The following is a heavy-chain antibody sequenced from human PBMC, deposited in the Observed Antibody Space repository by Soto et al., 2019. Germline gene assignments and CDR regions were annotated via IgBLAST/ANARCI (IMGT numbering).Heavy chain of an antibody. D-gene: IGHD2-21*02. V-gene: IGHV1-2*04. CDR2: INPNSGGT. CDR3: ARADCGGDCYGGAVYGMDV. CDR1: GYTFTGYY. Sequence: QVQLVQSGAEVKKPGASVKVSCKASGYTFTGYYMHWVRQAPGQGLEWMGWINPNSGGTNYAQKFQGWVTMTRDTSISTAYMELSRLRSDDTAVYYCARADCGGDCYGGAVYGMDVWGQGTTVTVSS. J-gene: IGHJ6*02.